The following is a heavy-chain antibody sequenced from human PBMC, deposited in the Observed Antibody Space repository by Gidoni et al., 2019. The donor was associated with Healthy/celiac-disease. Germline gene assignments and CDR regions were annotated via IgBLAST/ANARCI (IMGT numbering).Heavy chain of an antibody. CDR1: GFTFSSYA. Sequence: EVQLLEAGGGLVQHGGSLRLSCAASGFTFSSYAMSWVRQAPGKGLWWVSTISGSCGSTYSADSVQGRFTISRANSKNTLYLHMNSLRAAATDVYYCPKDRVGGWFAPWGQGTLVTVSS. J-gene: IGHJ5*02. D-gene: IGHD3-16*01. CDR3: PKDRVGGWFAP. CDR2: ISGSCGST. V-gene: IGHV3-23*01.